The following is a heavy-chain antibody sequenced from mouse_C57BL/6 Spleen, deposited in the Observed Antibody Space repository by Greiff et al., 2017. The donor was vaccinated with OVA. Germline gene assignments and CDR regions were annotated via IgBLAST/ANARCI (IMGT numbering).Heavy chain of an antibody. CDR3: ARFITTVDAMDY. J-gene: IGHJ4*01. Sequence: QVQLQQSGAELVRPGASVKLSCKASGYTFTDYYINWVKQRPGQGLEWIARIYPGSGNTYYNEKFKGKATLTAEKSSSTAYMQLSSLTSEDSAVYFCARFITTVDAMDYWGQGTSVTVSS. CDR1: GYTFTDYY. V-gene: IGHV1-76*01. CDR2: IYPGSGNT. D-gene: IGHD1-1*01.